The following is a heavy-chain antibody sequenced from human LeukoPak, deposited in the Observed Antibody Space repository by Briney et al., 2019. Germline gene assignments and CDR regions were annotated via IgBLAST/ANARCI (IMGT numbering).Heavy chain of an antibody. CDR2: ISGSGGST. CDR1: GFTFSSYA. CDR3: AKGSQGFLEWLSYYFDY. V-gene: IGHV3-23*01. D-gene: IGHD3-3*01. Sequence: GGSLRLSCAASGFTFSSYAMSWVRQAPGKGLEWVSAISGSGGSTYYADSVKGRFTISRDNSKNTLYLQMNSLRAEDTAVYYCAKGSQGFLEWLSYYFDYWGQGTLVTVSS. J-gene: IGHJ4*02.